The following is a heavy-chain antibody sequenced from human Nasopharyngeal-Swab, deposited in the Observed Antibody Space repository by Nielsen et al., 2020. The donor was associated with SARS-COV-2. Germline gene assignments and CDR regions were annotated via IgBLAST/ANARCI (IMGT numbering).Heavy chain of an antibody. V-gene: IGHV3-30*18. Sequence: PGKGLEWVAVISYDGSNKYYADSVKGRFTISRDNSKKTLYLQMNSLRAEDTAVYYCAKDQSINWFDPWGQGTLVTVSS. CDR3: AKDQSINWFDP. CDR2: ISYDGSNK. D-gene: IGHD2-21*01. J-gene: IGHJ5*02.